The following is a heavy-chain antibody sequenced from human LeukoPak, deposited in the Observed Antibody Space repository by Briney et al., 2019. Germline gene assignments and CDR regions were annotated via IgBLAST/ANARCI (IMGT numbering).Heavy chain of an antibody. Sequence: GGSLRLSCAASGFTVSSNYMSWVRQAPGKGLEWVSVIYSGGSTYYADSVKGRFTISRDNSKNTLYLQMNSLRAEDTVVYYCARNPDPGIAVAGPGYYYGMDVWGQGTTVTVSS. D-gene: IGHD6-19*01. J-gene: IGHJ6*02. V-gene: IGHV3-53*01. CDR3: ARNPDPGIAVAGPGYYYGMDV. CDR2: IYSGGST. CDR1: GFTVSSNY.